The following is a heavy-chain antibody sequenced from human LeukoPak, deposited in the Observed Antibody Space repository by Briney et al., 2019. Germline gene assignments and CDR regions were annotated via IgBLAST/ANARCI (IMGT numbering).Heavy chain of an antibody. V-gene: IGHV3-7*01. D-gene: IGHD1-1*01. CDR2: MDPTGSQK. CDR1: GLTFSSYS. CDR3: AIWTSGNY. Sequence: GGSLRLSCAVSGLTFSSYSFNWVRQAPGKGLEWVANMDPTGSQKRYVDSVKGRFTISKDNPGASLYLDMHSLRAEDTAIYYCAIWTSGNYWGQGTLVTVSS. J-gene: IGHJ4*02.